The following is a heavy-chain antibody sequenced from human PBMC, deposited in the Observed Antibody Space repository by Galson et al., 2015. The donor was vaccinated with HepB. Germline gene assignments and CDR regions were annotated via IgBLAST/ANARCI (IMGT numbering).Heavy chain of an antibody. Sequence: SLRLSCAVSGFTFSSYAMHWVRQAPGKGLEWVAVISYDGSNKYYADSVKGRFTISRDNSKNTLYLQMNSLRAEDTAVYYCARDAYSYAYYYYGMDVWGQGTTVTVSS. J-gene: IGHJ6*02. D-gene: IGHD5-18*01. CDR2: ISYDGSNK. V-gene: IGHV3-30-3*01. CDR3: ARDAYSYAYYYYGMDV. CDR1: GFTFSSYA.